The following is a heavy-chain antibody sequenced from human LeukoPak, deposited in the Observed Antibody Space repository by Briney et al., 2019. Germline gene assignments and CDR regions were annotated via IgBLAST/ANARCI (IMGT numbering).Heavy chain of an antibody. CDR1: GYTFTSYG. CDR3: ARDIYYYGSGSYLNSDAFDI. CDR2: ISAYNGNT. J-gene: IGHJ3*02. V-gene: IGHV1-18*01. D-gene: IGHD3-10*01. Sequence: GASVKVSCKASGYTFTSYGISWVRQAPGQGLEWMGWISAYNGNTNYAQKLQGRVTMTTDTSTSTAYMELRSLRSDDTAVYYCARDIYYYGSGSYLNSDAFDIWGQGTMVTVSS.